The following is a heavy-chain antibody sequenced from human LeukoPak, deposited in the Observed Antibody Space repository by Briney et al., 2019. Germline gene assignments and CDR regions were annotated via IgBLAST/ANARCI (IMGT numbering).Heavy chain of an antibody. D-gene: IGHD2-2*01. CDR2: ISTSGST. CDR3: ARSVVPAAIGWFDP. Sequence: PSETLSLTCTVSGGSISSYYWSWIRQPAGKGLESIGHISTSGSTNYNPSLKSRVTMSVDTSKNQFSLKLSSVTAADTAVYYCARSVVPAAIGWFDPWGQGTLVTVSS. V-gene: IGHV4-4*07. CDR1: GGSISSYY. J-gene: IGHJ5*02.